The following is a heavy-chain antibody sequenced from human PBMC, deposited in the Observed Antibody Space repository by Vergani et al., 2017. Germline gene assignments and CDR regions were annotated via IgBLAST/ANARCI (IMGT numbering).Heavy chain of an antibody. CDR2: ISYDGSNK. Sequence: QVQLVESGGGVVQPGRSLRLSCAASGFTFSSYGMHWVRQAPGKGLEWVAVISYDGSNKYYADSVKGRFTISRDNSENTLYLQMNSLRAEDTAVYYCAKDRELYDILTGCPDYWGQGTLVTVSS. CDR3: AKDRELYDILTGCPDY. V-gene: IGHV3-30*18. D-gene: IGHD3-9*01. J-gene: IGHJ4*02. CDR1: GFTFSSYG.